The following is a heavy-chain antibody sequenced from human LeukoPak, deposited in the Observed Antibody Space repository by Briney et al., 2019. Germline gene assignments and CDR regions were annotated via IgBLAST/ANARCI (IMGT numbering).Heavy chain of an antibody. Sequence: ASVKVSCKASGYTFTGYYMHWVRQAPGQGLEWMGWIDPNSGGTNYAQKFQGRVTMTRDTSISTAYMELSRLRSDDTAVYYCARDFDILTGPKDYWGQGTLVTVSS. CDR2: IDPNSGGT. CDR3: ARDFDILTGPKDY. V-gene: IGHV1-2*02. D-gene: IGHD3-9*01. CDR1: GYTFTGYY. J-gene: IGHJ4*02.